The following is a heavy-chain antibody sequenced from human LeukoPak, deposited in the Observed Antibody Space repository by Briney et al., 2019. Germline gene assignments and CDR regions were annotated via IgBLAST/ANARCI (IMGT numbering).Heavy chain of an antibody. CDR3: AKVGSSWYSHFDY. J-gene: IGHJ4*02. CDR1: GFTFSSYA. Sequence: PGGSLRLSCAASGFTFSSYAMSWVRQAPGKGLEWVSAISGSGGSTYYADSAKGRFTISRDNSKNTLYLQMNSLRAEDTAVYYCAKVGSSWYSHFDYWGQGTLVTVSS. V-gene: IGHV3-23*01. D-gene: IGHD6-13*01. CDR2: ISGSGGST.